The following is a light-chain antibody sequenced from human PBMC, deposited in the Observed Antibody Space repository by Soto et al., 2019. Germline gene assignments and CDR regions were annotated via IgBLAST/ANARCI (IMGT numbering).Light chain of an antibody. CDR3: CSYAGSNTSYV. CDR2: EGS. Sequence: QSALTQPASVSGSPGQSITISCTGTSSDVGSYKLVSWYQQHPGKAPKLMIYEGSKRPSGVSNRFSGSMSGNTASLTISGLQAEDEADYHCCSYAGSNTSYVFATGTKLTVL. J-gene: IGLJ1*01. V-gene: IGLV2-23*01. CDR1: SSDVGSYKL.